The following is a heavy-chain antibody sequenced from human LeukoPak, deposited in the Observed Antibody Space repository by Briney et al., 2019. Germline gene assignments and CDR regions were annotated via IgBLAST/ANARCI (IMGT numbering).Heavy chain of an antibody. V-gene: IGHV3-23*01. CDR3: AKSWCETICYGIYD. CDR1: GFTFSSYA. D-gene: IGHD2-2*01. J-gene: IGHJ4*02. Sequence: PGGSLRLSCAASGFTFSSYAMSWVRQAPGKGLEWVSAISGSRSYTYYADSVKGRFTISRDNSKNTLYLQMNSLRADDTAVYYCAKSWCETICYGIYDWGQGTLVTVS. CDR2: ISGSRSYT.